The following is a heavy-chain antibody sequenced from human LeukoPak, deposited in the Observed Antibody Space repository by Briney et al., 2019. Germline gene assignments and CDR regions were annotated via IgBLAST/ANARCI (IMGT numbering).Heavy chain of an antibody. CDR2: IYYSGST. CDR1: GDSITGYY. V-gene: IGHV4-39*07. J-gene: IGHJ6*04. CDR3: ARVVDV. Sequence: PSETLSLTCSVSGDSITGYYWGWIRQSPGKGLEWIGSIYYSGSTYYNPSLKSRVTISVDTSKNQFSLKLSSVTAADTAVYYCARVVDVWGKGTTVTVSS.